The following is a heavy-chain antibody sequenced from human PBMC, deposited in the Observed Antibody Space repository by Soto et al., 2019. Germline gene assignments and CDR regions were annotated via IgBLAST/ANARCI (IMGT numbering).Heavy chain of an antibody. D-gene: IGHD6-13*01. J-gene: IGHJ4*02. CDR2: ISSNGGST. CDR3: AREAAAIRIPDY. Sequence: EVQLVESGGGLVQPGGSLRLSCAASGFTFSSYAMHWVRQAPGKGLEYVSAISSNGGSTYYANSVKGRFTISRDNSKNTLYLQMGSLRAEDMAVYYCAREAAAIRIPDYWGQGTLVTVSS. CDR1: GFTFSSYA. V-gene: IGHV3-64*01.